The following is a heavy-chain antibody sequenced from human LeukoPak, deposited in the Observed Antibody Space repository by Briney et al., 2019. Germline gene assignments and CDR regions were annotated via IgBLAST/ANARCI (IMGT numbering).Heavy chain of an antibody. Sequence: PSETLSLTCTVSGGSVSGYYWSWIRQPAGKGLEWIGRISSTGRTDYNPSLTSRVTISVDTSKNQFSMKLSSVTAADTAVYYCAKGAGPPWFDPWGQGTLVTVSS. V-gene: IGHV4-4*07. CDR2: ISSTGRT. CDR1: GGSVSGYY. D-gene: IGHD6-19*01. J-gene: IGHJ5*02. CDR3: AKGAGPPWFDP.